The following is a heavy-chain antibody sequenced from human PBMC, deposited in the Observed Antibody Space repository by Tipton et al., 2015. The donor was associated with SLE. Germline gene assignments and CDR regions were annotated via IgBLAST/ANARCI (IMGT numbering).Heavy chain of an antibody. V-gene: IGHV4-34*01. CDR3: ARGIWIVVVPAAQDYYYMDV. J-gene: IGHJ6*03. CDR1: GGSFSGYY. D-gene: IGHD2-2*01. Sequence: TLSLTCAVYGGSFSGYYWSWIRQPPGKGLEWIGEINHSGSTNYNPSLKSRVTISVDTSQNQSSLKLSPVTAADTAVYYCARGIWIVVVPAAQDYYYMDVWGKGTTVTVSS. CDR2: INHSGST.